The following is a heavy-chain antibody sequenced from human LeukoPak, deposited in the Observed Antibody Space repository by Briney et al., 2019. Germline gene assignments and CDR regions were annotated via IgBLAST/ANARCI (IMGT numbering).Heavy chain of an antibody. Sequence: SETLSLTCTVSGGSISSYYWSWIRQPAGKGLEWIGRIYTSGSTNYNPSLKSRVTMSVDTSKNQLSLKLSSVTAADTAVYYCARSPLSSSAAYYFDYWGHGTPVTVS. D-gene: IGHD6-13*01. CDR1: GGSISSYY. CDR3: ARSPLSSSAAYYFDY. J-gene: IGHJ4*01. CDR2: IYTSGST. V-gene: IGHV4-4*07.